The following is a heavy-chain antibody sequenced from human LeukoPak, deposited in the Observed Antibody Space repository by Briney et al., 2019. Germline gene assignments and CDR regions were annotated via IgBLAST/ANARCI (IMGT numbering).Heavy chain of an antibody. CDR2: ICNSGST. Sequence: SETLSLTCTVSGGSISSYHWSWIRQPAGKGLEWIGRICNSGSTNYNPSLKSRVTMSVDTSKNQFSLKLSSVTAADTAVYYCARAYDYGSSNWFDPWGRGTLVTVSS. CDR1: GGSISSYH. V-gene: IGHV4-4*07. D-gene: IGHD4-17*01. CDR3: ARAYDYGSSNWFDP. J-gene: IGHJ5*02.